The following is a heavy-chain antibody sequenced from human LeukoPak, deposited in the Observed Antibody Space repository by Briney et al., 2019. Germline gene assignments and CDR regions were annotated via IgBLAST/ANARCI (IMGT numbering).Heavy chain of an antibody. J-gene: IGHJ4*02. Sequence: ASAKVSCKASGYTFTSYDINWVRQATGQGLEWMGWMNPISGNTGYAQKFQGRVTMTRNTSISTAYMELSSLRSEDTAVYYCARGDTGELHFDYWGQGTLVTVSS. CDR3: ARGDTGELHFDY. V-gene: IGHV1-8*01. D-gene: IGHD1-26*01. CDR2: MNPISGNT. CDR1: GYTFTSYD.